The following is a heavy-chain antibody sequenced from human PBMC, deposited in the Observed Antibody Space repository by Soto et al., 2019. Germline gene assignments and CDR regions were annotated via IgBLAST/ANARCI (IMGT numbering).Heavy chain of an antibody. CDR1: GFTFSSYS. J-gene: IGHJ4*02. CDR2: ISGSSSYI. V-gene: IGHV3-21*01. Sequence: GGSLRLSCAASGFTFSSYSMNWVRQAPGKGLEWVSSISGSSSYIYYADSVKGRFTISRDNAKNSLYLQMNSLRAEDTAVYYCARREPAAAGTRGYFDYWGQGTLVTVSS. D-gene: IGHD6-13*01. CDR3: ARREPAAAGTRGYFDY.